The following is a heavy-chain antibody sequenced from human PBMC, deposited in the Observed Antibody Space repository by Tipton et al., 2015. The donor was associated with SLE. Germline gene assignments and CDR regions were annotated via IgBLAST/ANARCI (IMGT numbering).Heavy chain of an antibody. CDR3: ARVGDCSGGSCLYWYSDL. CDR1: GFTVSSNY. J-gene: IGHJ2*01. V-gene: IGHV3-53*05. D-gene: IGHD2-15*01. CDR2: IYSGGST. Sequence: GSLRLSCAASGFTVSSNYMSWVRQAPGKGLEWVSVIYSGGSTYYADSVKGRFTISRDNSKNTLYLQMNSLRAEDTAVYYCARVGDCSGGSCLYWYSDLWGRGALVTVAS.